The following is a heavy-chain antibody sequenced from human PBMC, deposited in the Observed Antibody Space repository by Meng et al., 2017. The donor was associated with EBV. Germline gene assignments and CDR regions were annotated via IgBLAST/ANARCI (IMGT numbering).Heavy chain of an antibody. CDR1: GYTFNSYY. CDR3: ARNGIAAWGWFDP. J-gene: IGHJ5*02. CDR2: INPSGGST. D-gene: IGHD6-13*01. Sequence: VQVVQSWAEVKKPGVSVKGSCKASGYTFNSYYMHWVRQAPGQGLEWMGIINPSGGSTSYAQKFQGRVTMTRDTSTSTVYMELSSLRSEDTAVYYCARNGIAAWGWFDPWGQGTLVTVSS. V-gene: IGHV1-46*02.